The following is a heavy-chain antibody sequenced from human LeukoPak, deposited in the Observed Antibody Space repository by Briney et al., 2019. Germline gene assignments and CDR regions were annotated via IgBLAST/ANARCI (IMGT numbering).Heavy chain of an antibody. CDR1: DGSISSFC. D-gene: IGHD2-2*02. Sequence: SETLSLTCTVSDGSISSFCWSWIRQPPGKGLEWVAYIYNSGSTNYNPSLKSRVTISLDTSKNQFSLKLSSLTAADTAVYYCAKDQGVVPAAIPTDYWGQGTLVTVSS. V-gene: IGHV4-59*01. CDR3: AKDQGVVPAAIPTDY. J-gene: IGHJ4*02. CDR2: IYNSGST.